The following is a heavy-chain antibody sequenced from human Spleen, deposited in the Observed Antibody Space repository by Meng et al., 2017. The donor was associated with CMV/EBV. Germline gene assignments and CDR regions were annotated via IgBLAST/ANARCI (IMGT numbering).Heavy chain of an antibody. Sequence: SETLSLTCSVSGASFNTGGYYWAWIRQPPGRGLEWIGSVIFPGSAYYSPSLKSRVTISVDTSKNQLSLKLSSVTAADTAVYYCARQPEPGYCSGTNCPTSGMDVWGQGTTVTVSS. CDR2: VIFPGSA. CDR1: GASFNTGGYY. J-gene: IGHJ6*02. CDR3: ARQPEPGYCSGTNCPTSGMDV. V-gene: IGHV4-39*01. D-gene: IGHD2-2*01.